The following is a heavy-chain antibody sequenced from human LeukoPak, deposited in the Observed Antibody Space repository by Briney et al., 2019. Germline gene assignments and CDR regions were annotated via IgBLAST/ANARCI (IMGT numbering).Heavy chain of an antibody. V-gene: IGHV3-30*04. CDR2: IPYDGNKK. Sequence: GGSLRLSCEASGFTFSNYAMNWVRQAPGKGLEWVSGIPYDGNKKYYADSVEGRFNISRDTSKNTLYLQMNSLRAEDTAVYYCARWKSLKGTFDYWGQGTLVTVSS. D-gene: IGHD1-7*01. J-gene: IGHJ4*02. CDR1: GFTFSNYA. CDR3: ARWKSLKGTFDY.